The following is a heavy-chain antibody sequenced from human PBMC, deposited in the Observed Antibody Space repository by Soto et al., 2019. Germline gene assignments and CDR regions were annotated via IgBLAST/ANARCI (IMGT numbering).Heavy chain of an antibody. V-gene: IGHV3-23*01. CDR2: ISSAVNT. CDR3: AKQVRDGTSSPYYFDY. CDR1: GFTFSNYA. J-gene: IGHJ4*02. D-gene: IGHD6-6*01. Sequence: SLRLSCAGSGFTFSNYAMSWVRQAPGKGLEWVSAISSAVNTYYADSVKGRFTISRDNSKNTLSLQMNSLRAEDTVVYYCAKQVRDGTSSPYYFDYWGQGTLVTVSS.